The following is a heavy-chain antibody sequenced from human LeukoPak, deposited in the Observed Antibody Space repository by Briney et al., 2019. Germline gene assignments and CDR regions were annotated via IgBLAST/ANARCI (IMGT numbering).Heavy chain of an antibody. CDR3: AIEYSSSWHLTGY. V-gene: IGHV1-2*02. D-gene: IGHD6-13*01. Sequence: ASVKVSCKASGYTFTGYYMHWVRQAPGQGLEWMGWINPNSGGTNYAQKFQGRVTMTRDTSISTAYMELSRLRSADTAVYYCAIEYSSSWHLTGYWGQGTLVTVSS. J-gene: IGHJ4*02. CDR2: INPNSGGT. CDR1: GYTFTGYY.